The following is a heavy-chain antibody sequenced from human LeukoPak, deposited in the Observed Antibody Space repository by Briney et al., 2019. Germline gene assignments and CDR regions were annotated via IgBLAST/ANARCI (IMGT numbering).Heavy chain of an antibody. CDR2: INPSGGST. J-gene: IGHJ4*02. CDR3: ARDGWGNYAGDY. V-gene: IGHV1-46*01. Sequence: ASVKVSCKASGYTFTSYYMHWVRQAPGQGLEWMGIINPSGGSTSYARRFQGRVTMTRDTSTSTAYMELSRLRSDDTAVYYCARDGWGNYAGDYWGQGTLVTVSS. D-gene: IGHD4-11*01. CDR1: GYTFTSYY.